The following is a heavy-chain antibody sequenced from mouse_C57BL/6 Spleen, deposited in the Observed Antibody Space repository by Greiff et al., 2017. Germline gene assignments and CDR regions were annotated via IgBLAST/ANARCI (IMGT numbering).Heavy chain of an antibody. Sequence: EVQLVESGGGLVQPKGSLKLSCAASGFTFNTYAMHWVRQAPGKGLEWVARIRSKSSNYATYYADSVKDRFTISRDDSQSMLYLQMNNLKTEDTAMYYCVRGDSYGSSHYAMDYWGQGTSVTVSS. V-gene: IGHV10-3*01. CDR1: GFTFNTYA. CDR2: IRSKSSNYAT. J-gene: IGHJ4*01. D-gene: IGHD1-1*01. CDR3: VRGDSYGSSHYAMDY.